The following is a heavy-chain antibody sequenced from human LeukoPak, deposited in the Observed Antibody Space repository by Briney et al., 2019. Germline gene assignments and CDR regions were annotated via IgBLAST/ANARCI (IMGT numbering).Heavy chain of an antibody. D-gene: IGHD1-26*01. CDR1: GLTHRSYE. Sequence: LTHPRAASGLTHRSYEMNWVRQAPGKGLAWVSYISSSGSTIHHAASPKGRFTIFRDNAKNSLYLQMNSLRAEDTAVYDCARDRAYSGSIFDYWGQGTLVTVSS. J-gene: IGHJ4*02. V-gene: IGHV3-48*03. CDR2: ISSSGSTI. CDR3: ARDRAYSGSIFDY.